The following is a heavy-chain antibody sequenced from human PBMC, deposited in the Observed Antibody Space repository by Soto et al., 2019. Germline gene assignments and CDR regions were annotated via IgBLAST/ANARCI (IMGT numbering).Heavy chain of an antibody. CDR3: ARTALGYCSSTSCYGSHFQP. J-gene: IGHJ1*01. V-gene: IGHV1-69*02. CDR2: IIPILGIA. D-gene: IGHD2-2*01. CDR1: GGTFSSYT. Sequence: QVQLVQSGAEVKKRGSSVKVSCKASGGTFSSYTISWVRQAPGQGLEWMGRIIPILGIANYAQKFQGRVTITADKSTSTAYMELSSLRSEDTAVYYCARTALGYCSSTSCYGSHFQPWGQGTLVTVSS.